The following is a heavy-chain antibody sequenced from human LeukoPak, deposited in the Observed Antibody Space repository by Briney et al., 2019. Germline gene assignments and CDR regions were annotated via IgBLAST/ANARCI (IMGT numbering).Heavy chain of an antibody. CDR2: IQNDGSKQ. CDR3: ARDLYPWTFAY. CDR1: GFIFTNDW. V-gene: IGHV3-30*02. D-gene: IGHD2-8*01. J-gene: IGHJ4*02. Sequence: PGGSLRLSCAASGFIFTNDWMSWGPQAPGKRLGWGAFIQNDGSKQYYADSVKGRFTISRDNSKNTLYLQMNDLRTEDTALYYCARDLYPWTFAYWGQGTLLTVS.